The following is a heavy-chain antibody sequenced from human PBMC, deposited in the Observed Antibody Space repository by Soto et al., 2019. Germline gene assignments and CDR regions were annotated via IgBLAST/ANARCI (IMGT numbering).Heavy chain of an antibody. V-gene: IGHV1-46*01. Sequence: QVQLVQSGAEVKKPGASVKVSCKASGYTFTSYFIHWVRQAPGRGLEWMGIINPSGGRTNNAQQFQGRVTMTRDTSTSTVSMELSSLRSEDTAVYVCARDGGITMVQGVPKNSYPKYYGVDVWGQGTTVTVSS. CDR1: GYTFTSYF. CDR2: INPSGGRT. D-gene: IGHD3-10*01. J-gene: IGHJ6*02. CDR3: ARDGGITMVQGVPKNSYPKYYGVDV.